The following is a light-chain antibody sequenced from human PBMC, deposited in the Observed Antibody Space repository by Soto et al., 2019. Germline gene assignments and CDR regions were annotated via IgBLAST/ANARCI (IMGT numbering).Light chain of an antibody. CDR3: QQRRYWPVT. Sequence: EIVLTQSPAILSMSPGERATLSCRASQSVSSYFAWYQQKPGKAPRLLIYDASNRATGVPARFRGSGSGTDFTLTISSLEPEEFAVYYCQQRRYWPVTFGQGTKVEIK. V-gene: IGKV3-11*01. CDR1: QSVSSY. J-gene: IGKJ1*01. CDR2: DAS.